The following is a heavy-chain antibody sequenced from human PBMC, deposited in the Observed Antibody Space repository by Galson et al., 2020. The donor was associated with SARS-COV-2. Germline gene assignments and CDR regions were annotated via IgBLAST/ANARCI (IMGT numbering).Heavy chain of an antibody. CDR1: GFTFNDHY. D-gene: IGHD4-17*01. CDR3: ARAEKGDYHWYIDL. J-gene: IGHJ2*01. CDR2: TRNKANSYTT. Sequence: GESLKISCAASGFTFNDHYMDWVRQAPGKGLEWVGRTRNKANSYTTEYAASVKGRFTISRDDSKNSLYLQMNSLESEDTAVYYCARAEKGDYHWYIDLWGRGTLVTVSS. V-gene: IGHV3-72*01.